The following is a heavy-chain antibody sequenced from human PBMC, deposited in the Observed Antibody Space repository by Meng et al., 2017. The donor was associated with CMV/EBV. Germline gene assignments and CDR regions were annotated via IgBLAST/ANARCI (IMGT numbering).Heavy chain of an antibody. CDR3: ARDFANEGVYYYDYYYGMDV. V-gene: IGHV1-2*02. Sequence: ASVKVSCKASGFTFTGYYIHWVRQAPGQGLEWMGWIDPSSGGTNYAQRFQGRVTMTRDTSISTAYMELTRLRSDDTAVYYCARDFANEGVYYYDYYYGMDVWGQGTTVTVSS. CDR2: IDPSSGGT. CDR1: GFTFTGYY. D-gene: IGHD3-10*01. J-gene: IGHJ6*02.